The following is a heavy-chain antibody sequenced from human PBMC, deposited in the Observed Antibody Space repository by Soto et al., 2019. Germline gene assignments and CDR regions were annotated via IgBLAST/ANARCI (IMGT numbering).Heavy chain of an antibody. D-gene: IGHD1-1*01. Sequence: ASVKVSCKASGYTFTGYYLHWVRQAPGQGLEWMGWINSNSGGTNCAQKFQGRVTMTRDTSISTAYMELSRLRSDDTAVYYCARGRTGTTSYFYYWGQGNLVTVSS. CDR3: ARGRTGTTSYFYY. J-gene: IGHJ4*02. V-gene: IGHV1-2*02. CDR1: GYTFTGYY. CDR2: INSNSGGT.